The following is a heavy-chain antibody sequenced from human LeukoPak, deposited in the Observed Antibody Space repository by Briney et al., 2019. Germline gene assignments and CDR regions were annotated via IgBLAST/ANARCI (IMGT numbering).Heavy chain of an antibody. V-gene: IGHV3-33*01. CDR3: ARAPLPYSSSDLDY. D-gene: IGHD6-6*01. J-gene: IGHJ4*02. CDR1: GFTFSSYG. Sequence: RAGGSLRLSCAASGFTFSSYGMHWVRQAPGKGLEWVAVIWYDGSNKYYADSVKGRFTFSRDNSKNTLYLQMNSLRAEDTAVYYCARAPLPYSSSDLDYWGQGTLVTVSS. CDR2: IWYDGSNK.